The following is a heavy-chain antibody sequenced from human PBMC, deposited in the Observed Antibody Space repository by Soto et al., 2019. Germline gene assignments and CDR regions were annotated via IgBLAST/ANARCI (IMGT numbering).Heavy chain of an antibody. D-gene: IGHD6-19*01. V-gene: IGHV4-59*11. CDR3: ARVGSSGWSPDY. CDR1: GGSISGHY. CDR2: IFYSGST. Sequence: DTLSLTCTVSGGSISGHYWIWIRQSPGKGLEWIGYIFYSGSTNYNPSLKSRVTLSVDTSKNQSSLRLTSVTAADTAVYYCARVGSSGWSPDYWGQGTLVTVSS. J-gene: IGHJ4*02.